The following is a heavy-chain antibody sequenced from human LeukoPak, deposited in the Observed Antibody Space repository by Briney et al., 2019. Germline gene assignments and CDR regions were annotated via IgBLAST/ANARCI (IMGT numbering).Heavy chain of an antibody. CDR1: GGSISSYY. CDR2: IYYSGST. J-gene: IGHJ3*02. CDR3: ARGSVAEDAHAFDI. D-gene: IGHD6-19*01. V-gene: IGHV4-59*01. Sequence: KSSETLSLTCTVSGGSISSYYWSWIRRPPGKGLEWIGYIYYSGSTNYNPSLKSRVTISVDTSKNQFSLKLSSVTAADTAVYYCARGSVAEDAHAFDIWGQGTMVTVSS.